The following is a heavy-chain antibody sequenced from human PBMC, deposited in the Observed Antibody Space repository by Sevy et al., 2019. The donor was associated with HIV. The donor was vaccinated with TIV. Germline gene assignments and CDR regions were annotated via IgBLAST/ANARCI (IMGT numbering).Heavy chain of an antibody. CDR3: ARDRKETDYYGMDV. V-gene: IGHV3-48*03. CDR2: ISSSGSTI. Sequence: GGSLRLSCAASGFTFSSYEMNWVRQAPGKGLEWVSYISSSGSTIYYADSVKGRFTISRDNAKNSLYLQMNSLRAENTAVYYCARDRKETDYYGMDVWGQGTTVTVSS. CDR1: GFTFSSYE. J-gene: IGHJ6*02.